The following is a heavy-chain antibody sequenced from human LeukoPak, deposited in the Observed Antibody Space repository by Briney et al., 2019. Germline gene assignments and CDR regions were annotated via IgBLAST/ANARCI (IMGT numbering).Heavy chain of an antibody. J-gene: IGHJ6*02. V-gene: IGHV3-74*03. CDR2: ISDDGRST. Sequence: GGSLRLSCAASGFTFSSYWMHWVRQSPGKGLVWVSRISDDGRSTTYADSVRGRFTISRDNAKNTLSLQMYSLRAEDTAVYYCARASPLRLYGMDVWGQGTTVTVSS. CDR3: ARASPLRLYGMDV. CDR1: GFTFSSYW. D-gene: IGHD3-3*01.